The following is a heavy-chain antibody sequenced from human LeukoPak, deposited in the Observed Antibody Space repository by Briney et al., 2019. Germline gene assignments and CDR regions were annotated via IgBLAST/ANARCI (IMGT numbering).Heavy chain of an antibody. D-gene: IGHD2-8*02. Sequence: ASVKVSCKASGYTFTTYDINWVRQATGQGLEWMGWMNPNSANTGYAQKFQGRVTITRNTSISTAYMELNSLRSDDTAVYYCARARLVRGPVTPLYYFDYWGQGVLVTVSS. J-gene: IGHJ4*02. CDR1: GYTFTTYD. CDR2: MNPNSANT. CDR3: ARARLVRGPVTPLYYFDY. V-gene: IGHV1-8*01.